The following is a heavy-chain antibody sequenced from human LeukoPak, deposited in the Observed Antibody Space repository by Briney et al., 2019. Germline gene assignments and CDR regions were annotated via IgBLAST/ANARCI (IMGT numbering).Heavy chain of an antibody. CDR2: ISYDGSNK. CDR3: AKDRGAYSSGWNDAFDM. J-gene: IGHJ3*02. CDR1: GFTFSSYA. D-gene: IGHD6-19*01. Sequence: PGGSLRLSCAASGFTFSSYAMHWVRQAPGKGLEWVAVISYDGSNKYYADSVKGRFTISRDNSKNTLYLQMNSLRAEDTAVYYCAKDRGAYSSGWNDAFDMWGQGTMVTVSS. V-gene: IGHV3-30-3*01.